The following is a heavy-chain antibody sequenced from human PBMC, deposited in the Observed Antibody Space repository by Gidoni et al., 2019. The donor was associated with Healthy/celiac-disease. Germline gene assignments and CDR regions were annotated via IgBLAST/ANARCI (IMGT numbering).Heavy chain of an antibody. CDR3: ARGYSSSWYGGWFDP. Sequence: QVQLQQWGAGLLKPSETLSLTCAVYGGSFSGYYWRWIRQPPGKGLEWIGEINHSGSTNYNPSLKSRVTISVDTSKNQFSLKLSSVTAADTAVYYCARGYSSSWYGGWFDPWGQGTLVTVSS. D-gene: IGHD6-13*01. CDR2: INHSGST. CDR1: GGSFSGYY. J-gene: IGHJ5*02. V-gene: IGHV4-34*01.